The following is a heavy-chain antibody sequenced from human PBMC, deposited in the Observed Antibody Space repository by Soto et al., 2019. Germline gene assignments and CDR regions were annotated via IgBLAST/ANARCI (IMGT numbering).Heavy chain of an antibody. J-gene: IGHJ4*02. CDR3: AKTESSGWYYSLDY. CDR2: VSWNSGTI. CDR1: GFTFDDYA. V-gene: IGHV3-9*01. Sequence: DVQLVESGGGLVQPGKSLRLSCAASGFTFDDYAMHWVRQVPGKGLEWVSGVSWNSGTIDYADSVKGRFTISRDNAKNSLHLQMNSLKPEDTAFYYCAKTESSGWYYSLDYWGQGTLVTVSS. D-gene: IGHD6-19*01.